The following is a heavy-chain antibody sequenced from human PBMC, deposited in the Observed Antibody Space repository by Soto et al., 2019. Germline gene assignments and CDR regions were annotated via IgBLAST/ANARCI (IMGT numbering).Heavy chain of an antibody. CDR2: INAGNGDT. J-gene: IGHJ4*02. D-gene: IGHD6-6*01. Sequence: ASVKVSCEASGDTFTAYGFHWVRQAPGHRLEWMGWINAGNGDTKYSQKFQDRVTITRDTSASIAYMEMSSLRSEDTTVYYCARDVSSSIDCWGQGTLVTVSS. CDR1: GDTFTAYG. V-gene: IGHV1-3*01. CDR3: ARDVSSSIDC.